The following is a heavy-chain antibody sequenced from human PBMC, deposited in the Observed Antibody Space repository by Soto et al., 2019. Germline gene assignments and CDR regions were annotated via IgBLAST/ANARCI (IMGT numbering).Heavy chain of an antibody. CDR3: AIDLIIVDTPGDDFGY. V-gene: IGHV3-74*01. Sequence: EVQLVESGGGLVQPGGSLRLSCATSGFTFSNYWMHWVRQAPGKGLMWVARITPDGSYTSYADSVKGRFTISRDNAKNTLYLQMNGLRAEDTAIYYCAIDLIIVDTPGDDFGYWGKGTLVAVSS. D-gene: IGHD5-12*01. CDR2: ITPDGSYT. J-gene: IGHJ4*02. CDR1: GFTFSNYW.